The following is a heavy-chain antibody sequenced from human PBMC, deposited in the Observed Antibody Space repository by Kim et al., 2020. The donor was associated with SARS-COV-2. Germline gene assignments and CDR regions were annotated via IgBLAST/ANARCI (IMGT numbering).Heavy chain of an antibody. V-gene: IGHV1-69*13. J-gene: IGHJ4*02. D-gene: IGHD2-2*01. CDR3: ARGRDIVVVPAAVDY. Sequence: SVKVSCKASGGTFSSYAISWVRQAPGQGLEWMGGIIPIFGTANYAQKFQGRVTITADESTSTAYMELSSLRSEDTAVYYCARGRDIVVVPAAVDYWGQGTLVTVSS. CDR2: IIPIFGTA. CDR1: GGTFSSYA.